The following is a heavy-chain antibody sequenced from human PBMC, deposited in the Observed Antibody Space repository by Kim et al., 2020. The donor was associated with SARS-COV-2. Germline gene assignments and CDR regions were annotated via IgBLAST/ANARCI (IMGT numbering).Heavy chain of an antibody. CDR3: ARAFYGSGTFNYYYYGMDV. J-gene: IGHJ6*02. CDR1: GFTFSSYD. CDR2: IGTAGDT. Sequence: GGSLRLSCAASGFTFSSYDMHWVRQAPGKGLEWVSAIGTAGDTYYPGSVKGRFTISRENAKNSLYLQMNSLRAGDTAVYYCARAFYGSGTFNYYYYGMDVWGQGTTVTVSS. V-gene: IGHV3-13*01. D-gene: IGHD3-10*01.